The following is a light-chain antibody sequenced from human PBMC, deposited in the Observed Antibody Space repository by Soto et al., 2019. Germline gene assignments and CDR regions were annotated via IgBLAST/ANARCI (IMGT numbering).Light chain of an antibody. CDR3: SSYTTSNTWL. CDR1: TSDVGGFDS. CDR2: EVS. J-gene: IGLJ3*02. V-gene: IGLV2-14*01. Sequence: QSALTQPASVSGSPGQSITISCTATTSDVGGFDSVSWYQQHPGTAPRVIIYEVSNRPSGVSYRFSGSKSANTASLTISGLQADDEADYYCSSYTTSNTWLFGGGTKLT.